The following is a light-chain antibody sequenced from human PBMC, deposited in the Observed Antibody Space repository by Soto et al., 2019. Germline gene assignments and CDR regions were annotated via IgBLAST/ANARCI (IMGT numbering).Light chain of an antibody. V-gene: IGKV3D-20*02. J-gene: IGKJ5*01. CDR1: QSVSSSY. Sequence: EILFRQSPGTLSFSPGERATLSFRSSQSVSSSYLAWYQQKPGQAPRLLIYDASNRATGIPARFSGSGSGTDFTLTISSLEPEDFAVYYCQQRFNWQVTFGQGTRLEI. CDR2: DAS. CDR3: QQRFNWQVT.